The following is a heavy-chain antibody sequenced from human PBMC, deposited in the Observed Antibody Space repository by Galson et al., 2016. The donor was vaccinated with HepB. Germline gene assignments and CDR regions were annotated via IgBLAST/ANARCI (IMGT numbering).Heavy chain of an antibody. CDR1: GFTFSHYA. CDR2: ISYDGSSK. Sequence: SLRLSCAASGFTFSHYAIHWVRQAPGKGLEWVAVISYDGSSKYYADSVKGRFTISRDNSKNTLYVQMNSLNSEDTAVYYCARVSVVRRYFDLWGRGTLVTVSS. CDR3: ARVSVVRRYFDL. J-gene: IGHJ2*01. V-gene: IGHV3-30*04. D-gene: IGHD3-22*01.